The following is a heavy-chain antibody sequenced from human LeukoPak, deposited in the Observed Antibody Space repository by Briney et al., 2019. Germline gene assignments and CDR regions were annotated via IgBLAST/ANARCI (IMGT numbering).Heavy chain of an antibody. CDR2: ISSSSSYI. Sequence: GGSLRLSCAASGFTFSSYSMNWVRQAPGKGLEWVSSISSSSSYIYYADSVKGRFTISRDNAKNSLYLQMNSLRAEDTAVYYCARDGGYSYGYDYWGQGTLVTVSS. V-gene: IGHV3-21*01. J-gene: IGHJ4*02. D-gene: IGHD5-18*01. CDR3: ARDGGYSYGYDY. CDR1: GFTFSSYS.